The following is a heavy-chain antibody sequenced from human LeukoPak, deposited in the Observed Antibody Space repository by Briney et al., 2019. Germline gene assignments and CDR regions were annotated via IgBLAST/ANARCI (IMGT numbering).Heavy chain of an antibody. Sequence: GGSLRLSCAASGFTFRSYAMNWVRQAPGKGLEWVSAISGSGGSTYYADSVKGRFTISRDNSKNTLYLQMNSLRAEDTAVYYCAKRDLSGSYPDYWGQGTLVTVSS. CDR3: AKRDLSGSYPDY. V-gene: IGHV3-23*01. J-gene: IGHJ4*02. CDR2: ISGSGGST. D-gene: IGHD1-26*01. CDR1: GFTFRSYA.